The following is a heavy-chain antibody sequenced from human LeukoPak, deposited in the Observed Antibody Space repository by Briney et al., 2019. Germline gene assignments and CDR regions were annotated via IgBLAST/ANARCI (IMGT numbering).Heavy chain of an antibody. CDR1: GGSISSGSYY. CDR3: ARGRDYYDSSGYYLPYHDAFDI. Sequence: SETLSLTCTVSGGSISSGSYYWSWIRQPAGKGLEWIGRIYTSGSTNYNPSLKSRVTISVDTSKSQFSLKLSSVTAADTAVYYCARGRDYYDSSGYYLPYHDAFDIWGQGTMVTVSS. V-gene: IGHV4-61*02. J-gene: IGHJ3*02. D-gene: IGHD3-22*01. CDR2: IYTSGST.